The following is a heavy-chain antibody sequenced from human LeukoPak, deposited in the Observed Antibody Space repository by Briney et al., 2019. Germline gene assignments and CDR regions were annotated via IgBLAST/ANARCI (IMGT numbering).Heavy chain of an antibody. CDR1: GFTFGDYA. J-gene: IGHJ4*02. CDR2: IRRKAYGGTT. Sequence: PGRSLRLSCTASGFTFGDYAMSWVRQAPGKGLEWVGLIRRKAYGGTTEYAASVKGRFTISRDDSKSIAYLQMNSLKTEDTAVYYCTRDWYCSSTSCPAYFDYWGQGTLVTVSS. CDR3: TRDWYCSSTSCPAYFDY. D-gene: IGHD2-2*01. V-gene: IGHV3-49*04.